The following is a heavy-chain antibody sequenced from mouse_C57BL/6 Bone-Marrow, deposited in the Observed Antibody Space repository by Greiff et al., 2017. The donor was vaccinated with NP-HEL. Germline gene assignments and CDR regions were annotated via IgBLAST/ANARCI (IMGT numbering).Heavy chain of an antibody. Sequence: QVQLKESGPELVKPGASVKISCKASGYAFSSSWMNWVKQRPGKGLEWIGRIYPGDGDTNYNGKFKGKATLTADKSSSTAYMQLSSLTSEDSAVYFGARSGGLRRGFAYWGQGTLVTVSA. CDR1: GYAFSSSW. V-gene: IGHV1-82*01. CDR3: ARSGGLRRGFAY. D-gene: IGHD2-4*01. J-gene: IGHJ3*01. CDR2: IYPGDGDT.